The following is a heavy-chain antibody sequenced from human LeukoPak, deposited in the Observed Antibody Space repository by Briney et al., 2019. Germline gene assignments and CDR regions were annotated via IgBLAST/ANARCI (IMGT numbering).Heavy chain of an antibody. CDR3: ARDQGDYGDHRYFDY. D-gene: IGHD4-17*01. Sequence: SETLSLTCTVSGGSINTYCWGWIRQPAGKGLEWIGRISTGGSINFNPSLESRVTMSVDTSKKQFSLRLSSVTAVDTAVYYCARDQGDYGDHRYFDYWGQGTLVTVSS. V-gene: IGHV4-4*07. CDR2: ISTGGSI. J-gene: IGHJ4*02. CDR1: GGSINTYC.